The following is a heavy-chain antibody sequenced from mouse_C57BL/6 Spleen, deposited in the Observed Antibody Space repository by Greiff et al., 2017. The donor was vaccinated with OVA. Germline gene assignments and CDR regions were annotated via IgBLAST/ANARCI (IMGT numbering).Heavy chain of an antibody. D-gene: IGHD2-4*01. CDR1: GFTFSSYA. J-gene: IGHJ4*01. Sequence: EVKLMESGEGLVKPGGSLKLSCAASGFTFSSYAMSWVRQTPEKRLEWVAYISSGGDYIYYADTVKGRFTISRDNARNTLYLQMSSLKSEDTAMYYCTRDGIYYDYGGAMDYWGQGTSVTVSS. CDR2: ISSGGDYI. V-gene: IGHV5-9-1*02. CDR3: TRDGIYYDYGGAMDY.